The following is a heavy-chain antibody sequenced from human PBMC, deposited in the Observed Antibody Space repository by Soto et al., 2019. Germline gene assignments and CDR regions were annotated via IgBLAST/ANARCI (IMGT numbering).Heavy chain of an antibody. J-gene: IGHJ4*01. V-gene: IGHV4-34*01. CDR2: LNHSGST. CDR1: GGSFSGHY. CDR3: ARVGALGSSSCLDY. D-gene: IGHD6-13*01. Sequence: SETLSLTCAVSGGSFSGHYWSWIRQPPGKGLEWIGELNHSGSTNYNPSLKSRVTISVDTSKNQFSLKLSSVTAADTAVYFCARVGALGSSSCLDYWG.